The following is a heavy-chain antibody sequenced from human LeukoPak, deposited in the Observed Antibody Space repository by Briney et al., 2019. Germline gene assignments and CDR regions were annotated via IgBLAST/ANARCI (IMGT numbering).Heavy chain of an antibody. CDR3: ARDHYSSSWYGDGYFDY. CDR1: GGSISSSSYY. J-gene: IGHJ4*02. CDR2: IYYSGST. V-gene: IGHV4-39*07. Sequence: SETLSLTSTVSGGSISSSSYYWGWIRQPPGNGLEWIGSIYYSGSTYYNPSLKSRVTISVDTSKNQFSLKLSSVTAADTAESYCARDHYSSSWYGDGYFDYWGQGTLVTVSS. D-gene: IGHD6-13*01.